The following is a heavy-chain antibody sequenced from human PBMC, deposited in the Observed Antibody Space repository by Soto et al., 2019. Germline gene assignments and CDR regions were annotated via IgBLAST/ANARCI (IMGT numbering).Heavy chain of an antibody. CDR2: IYYSGST. J-gene: IGHJ6*02. CDR1: GGSISSSSYC. Sequence: SETLSLTCTVSGGSISSSSYCWGWIRQPPGKGLEWIGSIYYSGSTYYNPSLKSRVTISVDTSKNQFSLKLSSVTAADTAVYYCARTYYDILTGYPRYYYYYGMDVWGQGTTVTVSS. CDR3: ARTYYDILTGYPRYYYYYGMDV. D-gene: IGHD3-9*01. V-gene: IGHV4-39*01.